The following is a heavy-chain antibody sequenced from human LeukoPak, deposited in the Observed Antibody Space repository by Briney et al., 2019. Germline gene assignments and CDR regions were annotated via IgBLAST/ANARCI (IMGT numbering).Heavy chain of an antibody. CDR2: LSYGGRT. CDR3: ARQVESYCFDY. CDR1: GGSISSSSHY. J-gene: IGHJ4*02. Sequence: SETLSLTCNVAGGSISSSSHYWGWIRQPPGKGLEWIGSLSYGGRTYYNPSLKSRVTMSVDTSKNQLFQNLSSVTAADTAVYYCARQVESYCFDYWGQGTLVTVSS. D-gene: IGHD1-1*01. V-gene: IGHV4-39*01.